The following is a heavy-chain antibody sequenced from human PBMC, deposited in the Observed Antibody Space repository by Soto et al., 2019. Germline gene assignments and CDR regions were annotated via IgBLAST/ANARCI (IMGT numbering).Heavy chain of an antibody. CDR1: GGSINSGDYY. Sequence: QVQLQESGPGLVKPSQTLSLTCTVSGGSINSGDYYWSWIRQPPGKGLEWIGYIYYSGSTYYNPSLESRFTISIDTSKNQFSLKLSSVTAADTAVYYCAREGIAAALFDYWGQGTLVTVSS. D-gene: IGHD6-13*01. CDR3: AREGIAAALFDY. V-gene: IGHV4-30-4*01. CDR2: IYYSGST. J-gene: IGHJ4*02.